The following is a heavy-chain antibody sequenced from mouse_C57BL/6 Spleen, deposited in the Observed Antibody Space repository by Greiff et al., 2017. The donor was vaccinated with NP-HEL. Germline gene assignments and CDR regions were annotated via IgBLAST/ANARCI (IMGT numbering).Heavy chain of an antibody. V-gene: IGHV1-55*01. J-gene: IGHJ4*01. CDR1: GYTFTSYW. Sequence: QVHVKQSGAELVKPGASVKMSCKASGYTFTSYWITWVKQRPGQGLEWIGDIYPGSGSTNYNEKFKSKATLTVDTSSSTAYMQLSSLTSEDSAVYYCARRLGDGGYAMDYWGQGTSVTVSS. CDR3: ARRLGDGGYAMDY. D-gene: IGHD2-2*01. CDR2: IYPGSGST.